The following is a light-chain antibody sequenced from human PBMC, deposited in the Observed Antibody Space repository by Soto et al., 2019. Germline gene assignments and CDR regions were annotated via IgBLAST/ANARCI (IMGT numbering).Light chain of an antibody. J-gene: IGLJ1*01. Sequence: QSVLTQPGSVSGSPGQSITISCTGTSSDVGGYNYVSWYQQHPGKAPKFIIYDVSNRPSGVSNRFSGSKSGNTASLTISGLQAEDEADYYCSSYTTSNTRQIVFGTGTRSPS. V-gene: IGLV2-14*01. CDR3: SSYTTSNTRQIV. CDR2: DVS. CDR1: SSDVGGYNY.